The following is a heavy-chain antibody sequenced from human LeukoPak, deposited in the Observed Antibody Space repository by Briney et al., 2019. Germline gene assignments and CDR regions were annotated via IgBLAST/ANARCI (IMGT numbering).Heavy chain of an antibody. Sequence: SETLSLTCTVSGGSISSSSYYWGWIRQPPGKGLEWIGSIYYSGSTYYNPSLKSRVTISVDTSKNQFSLKLSSVTAADTAVYYCARGGGKGPIAAAVTDFDYWGQGTLVTVSS. V-gene: IGHV4-39*07. J-gene: IGHJ4*02. CDR2: IYYSGST. CDR1: GGSISSSSYY. D-gene: IGHD6-13*01. CDR3: ARGGGKGPIAAAVTDFDY.